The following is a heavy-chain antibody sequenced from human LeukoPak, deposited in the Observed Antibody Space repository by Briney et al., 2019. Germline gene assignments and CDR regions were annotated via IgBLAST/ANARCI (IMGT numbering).Heavy chain of an antibody. CDR2: FDPEDGET. J-gene: IGHJ4*02. CDR3: ATPPPRSGWYYFDY. Sequence: ASVKVSCKVSGYTLTELSMHWVRQAPGKVLEWMGGFDPEDGETIYAQKFQGRVTMTEDTSTDTAYMELSSLRSEDTAVYYCATPPPRSGWYYFDYWGQGTLVTVSS. CDR1: GYTLTELS. V-gene: IGHV1-24*01. D-gene: IGHD6-19*01.